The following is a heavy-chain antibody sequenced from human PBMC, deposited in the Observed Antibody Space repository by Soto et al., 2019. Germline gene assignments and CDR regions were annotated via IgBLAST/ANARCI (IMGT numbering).Heavy chain of an antibody. V-gene: IGHV3-15*01. D-gene: IGHD2-2*01. CDR2: IRSNAAGGTK. Sequence: EVQLVESGGGLVKPGGSLRLSCAASGFTFSNACLSWFRKAPGKGLEWVGRIRSNAAGGTKNYAAPPQDRLTMSRDDAKKMVYLHMNSLKTEDTAVYYCTTDVARYCRSTTSNTPQYWVDPWGEGTLVTVSS. CDR3: TTDVARYCRSTTSNTPQYWVDP. CDR1: GFTFSNAC. J-gene: IGHJ5*02.